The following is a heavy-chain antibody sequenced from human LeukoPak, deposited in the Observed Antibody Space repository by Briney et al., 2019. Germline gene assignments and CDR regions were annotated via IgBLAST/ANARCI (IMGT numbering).Heavy chain of an antibody. Sequence: GGSLRLSCAASGFTFSSYAMHWVRQAPGKGLEYVSAISSNGGSTYYANSVKGRFTISRDNSKNTLYLQMGSLRAEDMAVYYCARGGISSEYYFDYWGQGTLVTVSS. V-gene: IGHV3-64*01. D-gene: IGHD3-10*01. CDR1: GFTFSSYA. CDR2: ISSNGGST. CDR3: ARGGISSEYYFDY. J-gene: IGHJ4*02.